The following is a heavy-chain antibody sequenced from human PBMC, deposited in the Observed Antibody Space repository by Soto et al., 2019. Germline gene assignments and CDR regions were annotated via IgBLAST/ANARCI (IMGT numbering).Heavy chain of an antibody. CDR2: ISGSGGST. Sequence: EVQLLESGGGLVQPRGSLRLSCAASGFTFSSYAMSWVRQAPGKGLEWVSAISGSGGSTYYADSVKGRFTISRDNSKNTLYLQLNGLRAEDTAVYYCAKHDYALTHYYFDYWGQGTLVTVSS. J-gene: IGHJ4*02. CDR3: AKHDYALTHYYFDY. V-gene: IGHV3-23*01. D-gene: IGHD4-17*01. CDR1: GFTFSSYA.